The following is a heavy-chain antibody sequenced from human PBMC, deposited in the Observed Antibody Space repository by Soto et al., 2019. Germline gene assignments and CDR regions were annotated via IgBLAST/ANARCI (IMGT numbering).Heavy chain of an antibody. CDR2: ISGSGFTK. V-gene: IGHV3-23*01. CDR3: AKNQGVELVPLATVDWFDP. D-gene: IGHD1-26*01. Sequence: EVVLLESGGGLEQPGGSLRLSCAASGFIFENFGMSWVRQAPGKGLEWISSISGSGFTKYYADSVKGRFTISRDNSKSTVYLELNNLGAEDTAVYHCAKNQGVELVPLATVDWFDPWGQGSVVTVSS. CDR1: GFIFENFG. J-gene: IGHJ5*02.